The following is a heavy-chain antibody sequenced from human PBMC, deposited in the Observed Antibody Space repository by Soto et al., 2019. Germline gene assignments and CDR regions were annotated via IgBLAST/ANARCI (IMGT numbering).Heavy chain of an antibody. V-gene: IGHV1-18*01. CDR1: GYTFTSYG. Sequence: QVQLVQSGAEVKKPGASVKVSCKSSGYTFTSYGISWVRQAPGQGLEWMGRINTDNGNTNYAKKLQGRVTMTTDTPTSTAYMELRRVRSDDTAVYSCAREGASGRGGLDYWGQGTRVTVSS. CDR3: AREGASGRGGLDY. D-gene: IGHD6-19*01. J-gene: IGHJ4*02. CDR2: INTDNGNT.